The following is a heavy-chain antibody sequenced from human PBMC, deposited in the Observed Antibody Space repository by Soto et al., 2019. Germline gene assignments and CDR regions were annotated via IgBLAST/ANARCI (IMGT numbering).Heavy chain of an antibody. Sequence: KSSETLSLTCSVSGDSISNLDYFWAWIRQPPGQALEYIGYIYKSATTYYNPSFESRVAISVDTSKSQFSLNVTPVTAADTAVYFCARGRYCLTGRCFPNWLDSWGQGALVTVSS. V-gene: IGHV4-30-4*01. CDR3: ARGRYCLTGRCFPNWLDS. CDR2: IYKSATT. CDR1: GDSISNLDYF. J-gene: IGHJ5*01. D-gene: IGHD7-27*01.